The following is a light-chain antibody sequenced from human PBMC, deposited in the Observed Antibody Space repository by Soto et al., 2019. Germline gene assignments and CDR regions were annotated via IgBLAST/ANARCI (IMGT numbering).Light chain of an antibody. CDR1: QSVFSSSNNKNH. CDR2: EVS. V-gene: IGKV2D-29*01. Sequence: DIVMTQSPDSLAVSLGERATINCKSSQSVFSSSNNKNHLAWYLQKPGQPPQLLIYEVSNRFSGVPERFSGSGSGTDFTLEISRVEAEDVGVYYCMQSIQLPWTFGQGTKVDIK. J-gene: IGKJ1*01. CDR3: MQSIQLPWT.